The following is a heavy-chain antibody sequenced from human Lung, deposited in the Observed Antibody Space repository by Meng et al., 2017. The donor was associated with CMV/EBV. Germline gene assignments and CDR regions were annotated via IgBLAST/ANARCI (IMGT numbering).Heavy chain of an antibody. CDR1: GYSFTTYG. Sequence: ASVXVSXXASGYSFTTYGISWVRQAPGQGLEWMGWISPYNGRTNYAQRLRGRVTMNTDTSTSTVHMEVRSLRSDDTAVYFCARGYCSSPSCYQVYYFDNWGQGTLVTVSS. CDR3: ARGYCSSPSCYQVYYFDN. V-gene: IGHV1-18*01. D-gene: IGHD2-2*01. CDR2: ISPYNGRT. J-gene: IGHJ4*02.